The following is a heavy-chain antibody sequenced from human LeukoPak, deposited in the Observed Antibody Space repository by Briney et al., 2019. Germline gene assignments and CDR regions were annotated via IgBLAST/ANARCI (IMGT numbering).Heavy chain of an antibody. CDR2: IYTSGST. CDR3: AVIPADYYDSSAHGGY. D-gene: IGHD3-22*01. CDR1: GGSISSGSYY. J-gene: IGHJ4*02. V-gene: IGHV4-61*02. Sequence: SETLSLTCTVSGGSISSGSYYWSWIRQPAGKGLEWIGRIYTSGSTNYNPSLKSRVTISVDTSKNQFSLKLSSVTAADTAVYYCAVIPADYYDSSAHGGYWGQGTLVTVSS.